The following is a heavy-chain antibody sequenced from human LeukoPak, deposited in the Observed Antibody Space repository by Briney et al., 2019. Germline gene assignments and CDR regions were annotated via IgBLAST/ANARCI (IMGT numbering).Heavy chain of an antibody. D-gene: IGHD1-26*01. CDR1: GFTVSNNY. V-gene: IGHV3-66*01. J-gene: IGHJ4*02. CDR3: ARDRLTRDSGSRGD. Sequence: GGSLRLSCAASGFTVSNNYMNWVRQAPGKGLEWVSLIYSGGSTYYADSVKGRFTIPRDNSKNTLYLQMNSLRAEDTAVYYCARDRLTRDSGSRGDWGQGTLVTVSS. CDR2: IYSGGST.